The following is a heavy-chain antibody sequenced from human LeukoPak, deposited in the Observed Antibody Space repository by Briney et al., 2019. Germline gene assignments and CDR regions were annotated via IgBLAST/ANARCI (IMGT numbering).Heavy chain of an antibody. CDR2: IIPIFGTA. CDR3: ARVSGSGSPFDY. J-gene: IGHJ4*02. D-gene: IGHD2-15*01. Sequence: ASVKASCKASGGTFSSYAISWVRQAPGQGLEWMGGIIPIFGTANYAQKFQGRVTITADESTSTAYMELSSLRSEDTAVYYCARVSGSGSPFDYWGQGTLVTVSS. V-gene: IGHV1-69*13. CDR1: GGTFSSYA.